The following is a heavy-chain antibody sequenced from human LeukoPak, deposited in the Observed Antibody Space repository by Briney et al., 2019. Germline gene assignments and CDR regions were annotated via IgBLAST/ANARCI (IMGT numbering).Heavy chain of an antibody. D-gene: IGHD1-26*01. J-gene: IGHJ5*02. CDR3: ARGSQMLGYNWFDP. CDR1: GGSFSGYY. V-gene: IGHV4-34*01. CDR2: INHSGST. Sequence: SETLSLTCAVYGGSFSGYYWNWIRQPPGKGLEWIGEINHSGSTNYIPPLKSRVTISVDTSKNQFSLKLSSVTAADTAVYYCARGSQMLGYNWFDPWGQGTLVTVSS.